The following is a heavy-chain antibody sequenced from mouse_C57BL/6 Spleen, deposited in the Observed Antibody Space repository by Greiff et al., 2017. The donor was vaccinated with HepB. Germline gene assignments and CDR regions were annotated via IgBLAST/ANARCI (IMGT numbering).Heavy chain of an antibody. Sequence: EVKVVESGGGLVKPGGSLKLSCAASGFTFSSYAMSWVRQTPEKRLEWVATISDGGSYTYYPDNVKGRFTISRDNAKNNLYLQMSHLKSEDTAMYYCAKGGDYEGYFDVWGTGTTVTVSS. D-gene: IGHD2-4*01. CDR1: GFTFSSYA. J-gene: IGHJ1*03. CDR2: ISDGGSYT. CDR3: AKGGDYEGYFDV. V-gene: IGHV5-4*03.